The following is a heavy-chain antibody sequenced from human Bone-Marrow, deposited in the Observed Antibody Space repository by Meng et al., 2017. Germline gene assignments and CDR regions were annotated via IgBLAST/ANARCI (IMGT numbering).Heavy chain of an antibody. V-gene: IGHV1-8*01. CDR1: GYIFTNYD. CDR2: LNPRTGNT. CDR3: ARDYGGNSGRFDP. J-gene: IGHJ5*02. Sequence: QVPLVQSGADVKKPGASVRVTCKASGYIFTNYDLNWVRQAAGQGPEWMGWLNPRTGNTGYAQKFQGRVTLTRDTSRSTAYMELSSLTSDDTAIYYCARDYGGNSGRFDPWGQGTLVTVSS. D-gene: IGHD4-23*01.